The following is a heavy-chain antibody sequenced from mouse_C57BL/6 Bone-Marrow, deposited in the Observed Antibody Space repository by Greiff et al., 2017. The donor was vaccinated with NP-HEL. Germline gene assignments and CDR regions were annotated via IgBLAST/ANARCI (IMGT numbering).Heavy chain of an antibody. D-gene: IGHD2-4*01. CDR2: INPSNGGT. J-gene: IGHJ1*03. V-gene: IGHV1-53*01. CDR3: ARGEIYYDYHWYFDV. Sequence: QVQLQQPGTELVKPGASVKLSCKASGYTFTSYWMHWVKQRPGQGLEWIGNINPSNGGTNYNEKFKSKATLTVDKSSSTAYMQLSSLTSEDSAVYYCARGEIYYDYHWYFDVWGTATTVTVSS. CDR1: GYTFTSYW.